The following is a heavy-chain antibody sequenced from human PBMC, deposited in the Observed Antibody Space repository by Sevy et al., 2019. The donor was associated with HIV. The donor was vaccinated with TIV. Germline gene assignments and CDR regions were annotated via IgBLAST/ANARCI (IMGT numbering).Heavy chain of an antibody. CDR3: GRESERADAFDI. V-gene: IGHV3-48*02. J-gene: IGHJ3*02. Sequence: GGSLRLSCAASGFIFSSYNMNWVRQAPGRGLEWVSYISSSTSTIYYADSVKGRFTISRDNAKDSLYLQMNSLRDEDTAVYSCGRESERADAFDIWGQGTMVTVSS. CDR1: GFIFSSYN. CDR2: ISSSTSTI.